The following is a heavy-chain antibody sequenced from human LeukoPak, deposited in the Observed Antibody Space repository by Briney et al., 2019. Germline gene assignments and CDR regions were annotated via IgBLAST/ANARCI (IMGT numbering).Heavy chain of an antibody. J-gene: IGHJ3*02. CDR1: GDSISSYY. CDR3: AREYSSSSGKNAFDI. V-gene: IGHV4-4*07. D-gene: IGHD6-6*01. CDR2: IFASGST. Sequence: PSETLSLTCTVSGDSISSYYWSWIRQPAGKGLEWIGRIFASGSTNYNPSLKRRVTMSVDTSKNQFSLKLTSVTAADTAVYYCAREYSSSSGKNAFDIWGQGTMVTVSS.